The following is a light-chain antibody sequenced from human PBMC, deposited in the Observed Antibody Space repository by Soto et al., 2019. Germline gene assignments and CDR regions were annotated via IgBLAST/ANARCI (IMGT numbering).Light chain of an antibody. J-gene: IGKJ4*01. Sequence: EIVLTQSPGTLSLSPGERATLSCRASQTVGNNYLAWYQQKPGQAPRLLIDDASNRATGIPDRFSGTGSGIDFTLTISRLEPEDFAVYYCHRCATSPLTFGGGTKVEIK. CDR2: DAS. CDR3: HRCATSPLT. CDR1: QTVGNNY. V-gene: IGKV3-20*01.